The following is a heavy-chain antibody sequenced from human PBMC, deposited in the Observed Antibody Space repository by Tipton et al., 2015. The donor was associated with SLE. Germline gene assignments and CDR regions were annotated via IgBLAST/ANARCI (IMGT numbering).Heavy chain of an antibody. CDR3: ARESNGGPRSYGMDV. Sequence: SLRLSCAASGFTFSSYAMSWVRQAPGKGLEWVSAISGSGGSTSYADSVKGRFTISRDNAKNTLYRQMNSLRAEDTAVYYCARESNGGPRSYGMDVWGQGTTVTVSS. D-gene: IGHD4-11*01. V-gene: IGHV3-23*01. CDR2: ISGSGGST. J-gene: IGHJ6*02. CDR1: GFTFSSYA.